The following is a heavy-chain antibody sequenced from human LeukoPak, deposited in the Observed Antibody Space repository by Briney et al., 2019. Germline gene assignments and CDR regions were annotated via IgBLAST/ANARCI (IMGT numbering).Heavy chain of an antibody. D-gene: IGHD5-18*01. J-gene: IGHJ4*02. CDR1: GFTFDDYA. CDR3: VKTADVDTAMVVDY. Sequence: PGGSLRLSCAASGFTFDDYAMHWVRQAPGKGLEWVSLISGDGGSTYYAVSVRGRFTISRDNSKNSLYLQMNSLRTEDTALYYCVKTADVDTAMVVDYWGQGTLVTVSS. V-gene: IGHV3-43*02. CDR2: ISGDGGST.